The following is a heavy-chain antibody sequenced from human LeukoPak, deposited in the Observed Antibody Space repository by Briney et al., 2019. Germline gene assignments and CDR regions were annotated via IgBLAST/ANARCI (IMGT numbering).Heavy chain of an antibody. V-gene: IGHV1-69*13. CDR2: IIPIFGTA. CDR3: ASLGGNQWLVLGYYYGMDV. J-gene: IGHJ6*02. CDR1: GGTFSSYA. D-gene: IGHD6-19*01. Sequence: SVKVSCKASGGTFSSYAISWVRQAPGQGLEWMGGIIPIFGTANYAQKFQGRVTITADESTSTAYMELSSLRSEDTAVCYCASLGGNQWLVLGYYYGMDVWGQGTTVTVSS.